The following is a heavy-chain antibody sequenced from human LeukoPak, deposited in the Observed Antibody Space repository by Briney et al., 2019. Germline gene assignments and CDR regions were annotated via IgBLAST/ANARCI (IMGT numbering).Heavy chain of an antibody. CDR2: ISSSGSTI. J-gene: IGHJ4*02. D-gene: IGHD3-22*01. V-gene: IGHV3-11*01. CDR3: VKDFDSSGYVLDS. Sequence: GGSLRLSCAASGFTFSDYYMSWIRQAPGKGLEWVSYISSSGSTIYYADSVKGRFTISRDNAKNSLYLQMNSLRAEDTALYYCVKDFDSSGYVLDSWGQGTLITVSS. CDR1: GFTFSDYY.